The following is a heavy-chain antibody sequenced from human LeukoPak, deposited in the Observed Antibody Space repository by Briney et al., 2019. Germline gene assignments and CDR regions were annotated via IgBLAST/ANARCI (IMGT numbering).Heavy chain of an antibody. CDR1: GGSIGTDY. CDR2: ISYSGSA. CDR3: ARGPRGPFDY. D-gene: IGHD3-10*01. V-gene: IGHV4-59*12. Sequence: SETLSLTCTVSGGSIGTDYWSWVRQPPGKGQEWIGYISYSGSADYNPSLKSRVTISVDTSKNQFSLKLSSVTAADTAVYYCARGPRGPFDYWGQGTLVTVSS. J-gene: IGHJ4*02.